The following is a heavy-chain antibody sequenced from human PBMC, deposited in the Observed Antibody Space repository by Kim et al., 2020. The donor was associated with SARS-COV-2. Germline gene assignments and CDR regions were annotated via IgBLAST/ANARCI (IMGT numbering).Heavy chain of an antibody. V-gene: IGHV1-18*01. CDR2: ISSNSGDT. J-gene: IGHJ4*02. D-gene: IGHD2-8*01. CDR1: GYTFTSSG. Sequence: ASVKVSCKASGYTFTSSGISWVRQAPGQGLEWMGWISSNSGDTNYAQKFQGRVTMTTETSTSTAYMELRSLRSDDTAVYYCARVLRGVPFGYWGQGTLVTVSS. CDR3: ARVLRGVPFGY.